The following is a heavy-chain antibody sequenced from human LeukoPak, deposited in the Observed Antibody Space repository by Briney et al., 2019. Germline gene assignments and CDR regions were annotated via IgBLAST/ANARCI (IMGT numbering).Heavy chain of an antibody. CDR2: IKQDGSEK. CDR3: ARGRNRDSYNS. D-gene: IGHD5-24*01. J-gene: IGHJ5*02. CDR1: GFTFSTYW. Sequence: GGSLRLSCAASGFTFSTYWMSWVRQAPGKGLEWVANIKQDGSEKYYVDSVKGRFTISRDNARNSLYLQMHSLRAEDTAVYYCARGRNRDSYNSWGQGTLVTVSS. V-gene: IGHV3-7*01.